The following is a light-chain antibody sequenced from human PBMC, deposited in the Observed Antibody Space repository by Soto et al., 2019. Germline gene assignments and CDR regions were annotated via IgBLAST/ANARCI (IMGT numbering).Light chain of an antibody. V-gene: IGKV1-17*01. CDR2: AAS. CDR1: QGIRKD. CDR3: LQHNSYPWT. J-gene: IGKJ1*01. Sequence: DIKMTQSPSSLSASVGDRVTITCRASQGIRKDLGWYQQKPGKAPKGLIFAASSLQSGVPSRFSGSGSGTEFTLTISSLQPEDSATYYCLQHNSYPWTFGQGTKVEIK.